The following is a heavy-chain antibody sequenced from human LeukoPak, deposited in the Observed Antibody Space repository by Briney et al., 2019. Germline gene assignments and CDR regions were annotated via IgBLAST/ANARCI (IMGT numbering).Heavy chain of an antibody. CDR1: GFTFSNYA. CDR3: ATDGYIYFQY. V-gene: IGHV3-30*14. Sequence: GGSLRLSCAASGFTFSNYAMHWVRQAPGKGLEWVAVISYDGSNKYYADSVKGRFTISRDNSKNTLYLEMNSLRPEDTAVYYCATDGYIYFQYWGQGTLVTVSS. CDR2: ISYDGSNK. J-gene: IGHJ4*02. D-gene: IGHD5-24*01.